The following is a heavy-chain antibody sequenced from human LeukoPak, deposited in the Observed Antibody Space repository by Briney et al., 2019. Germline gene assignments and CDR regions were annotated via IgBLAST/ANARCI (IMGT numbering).Heavy chain of an antibody. Sequence: ASVKVSCKASGYTFTSYGISWVRQAPGQGLEWMGWISAYNGNTKSAQKFQGRVTMTTDTSTSTAYMEVRSLRSDDTAVYYCVRDRVVVVPAEVPGDYYNGMDVWGQGTTVIVSS. CDR2: ISAYNGNT. CDR1: GYTFTSYG. CDR3: VRDRVVVVPAEVPGDYYNGMDV. D-gene: IGHD2-2*01. V-gene: IGHV1-18*01. J-gene: IGHJ6*02.